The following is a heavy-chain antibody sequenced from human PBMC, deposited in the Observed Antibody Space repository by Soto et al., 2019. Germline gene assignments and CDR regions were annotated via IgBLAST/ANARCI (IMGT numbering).Heavy chain of an antibody. CDR2: ISGSGGST. CDR3: AKDGSDIVVVPAAISPRYYYYYMDV. V-gene: IGHV3-23*01. J-gene: IGHJ6*03. D-gene: IGHD2-2*02. Sequence: GGSLRLSCAASGFTFSSYAMSWVRQAPGKGLEWVSAISGSGGSTYYADSVKGRFTISRDNSKNTLYLQMNSLRAEDTAVYYCAKDGSDIVVVPAAISPRYYYYYMDVWGKGTTVTVSS. CDR1: GFTFSSYA.